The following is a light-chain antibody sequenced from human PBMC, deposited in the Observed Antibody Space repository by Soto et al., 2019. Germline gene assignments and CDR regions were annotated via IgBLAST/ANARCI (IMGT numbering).Light chain of an antibody. CDR1: QSITGW. V-gene: IGKV1-5*03. J-gene: IGKJ1*01. CDR2: KAS. CDR3: QEYDNYWT. Sequence: DIQMTQTPSTLHASVGGRVTITCRASQSITGWLAWYQQKPGKAPKLLIYKASSLESGVPSRFSGSGSGTEFTLTISSLQPDDFATYYCQEYDNYWTFAQGTKVDI.